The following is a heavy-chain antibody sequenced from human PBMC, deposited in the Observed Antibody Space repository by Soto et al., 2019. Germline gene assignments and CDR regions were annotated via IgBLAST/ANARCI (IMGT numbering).Heavy chain of an antibody. V-gene: IGHV3-21*01. J-gene: IGHJ4*02. CDR2: ISSSSSYI. D-gene: IGHD5-18*01. Sequence: EVQLVESGGGLVKPGGSLRLSCAASGSTFSSYSMNWVRQAPGKGLEWVSSISSSSSYIYYADSVKGRFTISRDNAKNSLYLQMNSLRAEDTAVYYCARDRGAMAGGWGQGTLVTVSS. CDR1: GSTFSSYS. CDR3: ARDRGAMAGG.